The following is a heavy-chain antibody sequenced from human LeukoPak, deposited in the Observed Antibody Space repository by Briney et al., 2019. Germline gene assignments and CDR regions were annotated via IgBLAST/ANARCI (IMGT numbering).Heavy chain of an antibody. D-gene: IGHD1-26*01. Sequence: PGGSLKLSCAASGFTFSGSAMHWVRQASGKGLEWVGRIRSKANSYATAYAASVKGRFTISRDDSKNTAYLQMSSLKTEDTAVYYCTRLHQWAGGATGEFDYWGQGTLVTVSS. CDR3: TRLHQWAGGATGEFDY. CDR2: IRSKANSYAT. V-gene: IGHV3-73*01. J-gene: IGHJ4*02. CDR1: GFTFSGSA.